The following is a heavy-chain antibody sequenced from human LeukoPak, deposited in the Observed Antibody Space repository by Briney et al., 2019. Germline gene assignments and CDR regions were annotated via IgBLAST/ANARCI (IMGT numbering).Heavy chain of an antibody. V-gene: IGHV4-4*07. Sequence: PSETLSLTCTVSGGSISSYYWSWIRQPAGKGLEWIGRIYTSGSTNYNPSLKSRVTMSVDTSKNQFSLKLSSVTAADTAVYYCARGVVGYDFWSGFDGNNWFDPWGQGTLVTVSS. CDR3: ARGVVGYDFWSGFDGNNWFDP. D-gene: IGHD3-3*01. CDR2: IYTSGST. CDR1: GGSISSYY. J-gene: IGHJ5*02.